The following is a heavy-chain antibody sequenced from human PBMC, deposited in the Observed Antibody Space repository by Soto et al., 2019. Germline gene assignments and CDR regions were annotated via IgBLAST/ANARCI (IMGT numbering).Heavy chain of an antibody. CDR2: ITWNGGNT. D-gene: IGHD3-3*01. V-gene: IGHV3-43*01. CDR3: ARETLSFGSALDV. CDR1: GFRFDDYN. J-gene: IGHJ6*02. Sequence: PGGSLRLSCAASGFRFDDYNMHWVRQAPGKGLEWVSLITWNGGNTYYADSVKGRFTISRDGTTQSVFLQMTSLKREDTGLYYCARETLSFGSALDVWGQGTTVTGS.